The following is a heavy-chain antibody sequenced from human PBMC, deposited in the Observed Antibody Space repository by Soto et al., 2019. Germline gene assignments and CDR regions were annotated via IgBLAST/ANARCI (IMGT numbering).Heavy chain of an antibody. Sequence: QVQLVESGGGVVQPGRSLRLPCAASGFTFSSYGMHWVRQAPGKGLEWVAVISYDGSNKYYADSVKGRFTISRDNSKNTLYLQMNSLRAEDTAVYYCAESRGGDWGQGTLVTVSS. CDR2: ISYDGSNK. V-gene: IGHV3-30*18. D-gene: IGHD3-10*01. CDR3: AESRGGD. J-gene: IGHJ4*02. CDR1: GFTFSSYG.